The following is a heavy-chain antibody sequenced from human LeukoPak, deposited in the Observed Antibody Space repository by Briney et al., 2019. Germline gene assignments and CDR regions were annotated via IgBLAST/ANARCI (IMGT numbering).Heavy chain of an antibody. CDR2: INPSGGST. CDR1: GYTFTSYY. CDR3: AREILSVYYFDY. V-gene: IGHV1-46*01. J-gene: IGHJ4*02. D-gene: IGHD3-9*01. Sequence: ASVKASCKASGYTFTSYYMHWVRQAPGQGLEWMGIINPSGGSTSYAQKFQGRVTMTRDTSTSTVYMELSSLRSEDTAVYYCAREILSVYYFDYWGQGTLVTVSS.